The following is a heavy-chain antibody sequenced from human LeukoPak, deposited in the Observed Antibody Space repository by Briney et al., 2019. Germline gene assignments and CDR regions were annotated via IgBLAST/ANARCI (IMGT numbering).Heavy chain of an antibody. CDR1: GFTFSDYH. V-gene: IGHV3-11*05. CDR2: ISSSGSFT. CDR3: ARARGSVGYLDL. J-gene: IGHJ2*01. Sequence: GGSLRLSCAASGFTFSDYHMSWIRQAPGKGLEWISYISSSGSFTNYVDSVEGRFTVSRDNSKNSLYMQMNSLRADDTAVYYCARARGSVGYLDLWGRGTLVTVSS. D-gene: IGHD3-10*01.